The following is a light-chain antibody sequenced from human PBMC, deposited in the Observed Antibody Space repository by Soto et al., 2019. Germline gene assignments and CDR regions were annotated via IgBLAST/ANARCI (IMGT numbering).Light chain of an antibody. CDR1: QSVSSN. J-gene: IGKJ1*01. CDR3: QQYNNWPPWT. CDR2: GAS. V-gene: IGKV3-15*01. Sequence: EIVMTQSPATLSVSPGARATLSCRASQSVSSNLDWYQQKPGQAPRLLIYGASTRATGIPARFSGSGSVTEFTLTISSLQSEDFAVYYCQQYNNWPPWTFGQGPKVEIK.